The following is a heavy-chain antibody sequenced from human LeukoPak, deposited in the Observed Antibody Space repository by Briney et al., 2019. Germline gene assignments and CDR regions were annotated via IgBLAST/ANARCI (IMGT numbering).Heavy chain of an antibody. CDR1: GGSISSFY. J-gene: IGHJ4*02. CDR2: VYYSGSA. D-gene: IGHD6-19*01. Sequence: PSETLSLTCTVSGGSISSFYWSWIRQPPGKGLEWIGYVYYSGSANYNPSLKSRVTISVDTSKNQFSLNLSSVTAADTAVYYCARDRSSGWYKEYWGQGILVTVSS. CDR3: ARDRSSGWYKEY. V-gene: IGHV4-59*01.